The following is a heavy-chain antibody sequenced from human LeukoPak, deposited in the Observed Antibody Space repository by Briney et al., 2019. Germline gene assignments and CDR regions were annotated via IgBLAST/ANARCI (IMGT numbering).Heavy chain of an antibody. CDR3: ARDGSGVWFDY. V-gene: IGHV1-18*01. CDR2: INAYNGDT. Sequence: ASVKVSCKASGYTFTSYGISWVRQAPGQGLGWMAWINAYNGDTNYAQKLQGRVTLTTETSTSTAYMELRSLRSDDTAVYYCARDGSGVWFDYWGQGTLVTVSS. D-gene: IGHD3-10*01. J-gene: IGHJ4*02. CDR1: GYTFTSYG.